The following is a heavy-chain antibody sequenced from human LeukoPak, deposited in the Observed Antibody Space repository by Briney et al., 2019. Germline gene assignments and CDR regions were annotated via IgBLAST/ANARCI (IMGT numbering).Heavy chain of an antibody. Sequence: GGSLRLSCAASGFTFSDYYMSWIRQAPGKGLEWVSYISSSSSYTNYADSVKGRFTISRDNAKNSLYLQMNSLRAEDTAVYYCARAPNDYGDYVGSAAFDYWGRGTLVTVSS. CDR1: GFTFSDYY. CDR2: ISSSSSYT. V-gene: IGHV3-11*05. J-gene: IGHJ4*02. CDR3: ARAPNDYGDYVGSAAFDY. D-gene: IGHD4-17*01.